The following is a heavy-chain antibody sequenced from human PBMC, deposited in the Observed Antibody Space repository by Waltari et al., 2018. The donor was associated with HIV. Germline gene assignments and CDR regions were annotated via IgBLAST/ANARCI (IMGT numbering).Heavy chain of an antibody. Sequence: QVQLQESGPGLVKPSETLSLTCAVSGYSISSGYYWGWIRQPPGKGREWIGSIYHSGSTYYTPSLKSRVTISVDTSKNQFALKLSSVTAADTAVYYCARGRGSGYYLGYWGQGTLVTVSS. V-gene: IGHV4-38-2*01. CDR1: GYSISSGYY. J-gene: IGHJ4*02. CDR2: IYHSGST. D-gene: IGHD3-22*01. CDR3: ARGRGSGYYLGY.